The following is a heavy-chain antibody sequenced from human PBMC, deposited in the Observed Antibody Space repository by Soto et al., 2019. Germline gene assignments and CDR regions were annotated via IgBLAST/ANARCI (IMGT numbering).Heavy chain of an antibody. J-gene: IGHJ4*02. CDR3: TTGLSNGYYNFDF. V-gene: IGHV3-15*01. Sequence: EGQLVESGGDLVKPGGSLRLSCAASRFTFRDAWMSWVRQAPGKGLEWVGRIKREIDGETTDYAAPVKGRFTISRDDSENTLYLQMNNLSTEDTAVYYCTTGLSNGYYNFDFWGRGTLVAVSS. CDR2: IKREIDGETT. D-gene: IGHD3-22*01. CDR1: RFTFRDAW.